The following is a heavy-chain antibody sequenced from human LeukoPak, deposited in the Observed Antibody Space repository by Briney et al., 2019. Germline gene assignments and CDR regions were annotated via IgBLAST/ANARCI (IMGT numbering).Heavy chain of an antibody. CDR2: ISYDGSNK. V-gene: IGHV3-30-3*01. J-gene: IGHJ4*02. D-gene: IGHD5-18*01. CDR3: ARQTLDTAMARGTFDY. Sequence: SGGSLRLSCAASGFTFSSYAMHWVRQAPGKGLEWVAVISYDGSNKCYADSVKGRFTISRDNSKNTLYLQMNSLRAEDTAVYYCARQTLDTAMARGTFDYWGQGTLVTVSS. CDR1: GFTFSSYA.